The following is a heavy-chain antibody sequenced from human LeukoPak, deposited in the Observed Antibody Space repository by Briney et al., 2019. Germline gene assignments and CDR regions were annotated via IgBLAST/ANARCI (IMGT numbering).Heavy chain of an antibody. Sequence: GGSLRLSCAVSGFTFSNYWMSWFRQAPGKGLQWVANIKQDGSEKYYVDSVKGRFTISRDNVKNSLSLEMNNLRAEDTAVYYCSRDANYYDSSRHYFDAFDIWGQGTMVTVSS. CDR3: SRDANYYDSSRHYFDAFDI. V-gene: IGHV3-7*01. J-gene: IGHJ3*02. D-gene: IGHD3-22*01. CDR2: IKQDGSEK. CDR1: GFTFSNYW.